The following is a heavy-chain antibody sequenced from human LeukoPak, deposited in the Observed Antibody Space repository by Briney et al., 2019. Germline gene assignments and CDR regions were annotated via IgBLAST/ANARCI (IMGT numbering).Heavy chain of an antibody. J-gene: IGHJ5*02. CDR2: ISAYNGNT. CDR1: GYTFTSYG. V-gene: IGHV1-18*01. Sequence: ASVKVSCKASGYTFTSYGISWVRQAPGQGLEWMGWISAYNGNTNYAQKLQGRVTMTTDTSTSTAYMELRSLRSDDTAVYYCARDLVTGPKYSSSWNNWFDPWGQGTLVTVSS. D-gene: IGHD6-13*01. CDR3: ARDLVTGPKYSSSWNNWFDP.